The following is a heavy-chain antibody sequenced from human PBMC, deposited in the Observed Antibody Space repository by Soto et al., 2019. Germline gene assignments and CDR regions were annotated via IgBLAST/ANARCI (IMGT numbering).Heavy chain of an antibody. CDR1: GYTFTSYH. D-gene: IGHD3-3*01. Sequence: ASVKVSCKASGYTFTSYHMHRVRQAPGQGLEGVGIINPSGGSTSYAQKFQGRVTMTRDTSTSTVYMELSSLRSEDTAVYYCARGPPTYYDFWSGYYRPHDAFDIWGQGTMVTVSS. V-gene: IGHV1-46*01. CDR3: ARGPPTYYDFWSGYYRPHDAFDI. CDR2: INPSGGST. J-gene: IGHJ3*02.